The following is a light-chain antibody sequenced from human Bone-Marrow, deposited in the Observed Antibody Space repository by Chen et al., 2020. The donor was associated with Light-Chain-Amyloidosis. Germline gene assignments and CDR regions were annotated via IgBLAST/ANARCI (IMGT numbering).Light chain of an antibody. CDR1: SSDVGGSNY. Sequence: QSALTPPASVSGSPGQAITISCTGTSSDVGGSNYVSWYQQHPGKAPKLMIYDVSNRPSGVSNRFSGSKSGNTVSLTISGLQAEDEADYYCSSYTSSSPYVFGTGTKVTVL. CDR3: SSYTSSSPYV. V-gene: IGLV2-14*03. J-gene: IGLJ1*01. CDR2: DVS.